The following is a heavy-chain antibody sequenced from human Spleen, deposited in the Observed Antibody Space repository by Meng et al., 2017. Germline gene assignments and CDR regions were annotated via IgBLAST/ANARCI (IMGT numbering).Heavy chain of an antibody. J-gene: IGHJ1*01. V-gene: IGHV4-34*01. CDR3: LRGSGGSV. Sequence: QVQLQQWGEGLLKPSETLSLTCAVNGGSLSGAYWNWIRQPPGKGLEWIGEIIHGGSPSYNPSLKSRVSMSIDKSKNQFSLKLTSVTAADTAVYHCLRGSGGSVWGQGTLVTVSS. D-gene: IGHD3-10*01. CDR1: GGSLSGAY. CDR2: IIHGGSP.